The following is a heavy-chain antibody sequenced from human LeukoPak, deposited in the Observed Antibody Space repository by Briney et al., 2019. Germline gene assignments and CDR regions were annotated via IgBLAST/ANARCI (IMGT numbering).Heavy chain of an antibody. CDR2: IYYSGGT. Sequence: PSETLSLTCTVSGGSISSYYWSWIRQPPGKGLEWIGYIYYSGGTNYNPSLKSRVTISVDTSKNQFSLKLSSVTAADTAVYYCARGYTGRDFDYWGQGTLVTVSS. CDR1: GGSISSYY. CDR3: ARGYTGRDFDY. J-gene: IGHJ4*02. D-gene: IGHD2-2*02. V-gene: IGHV4-59*01.